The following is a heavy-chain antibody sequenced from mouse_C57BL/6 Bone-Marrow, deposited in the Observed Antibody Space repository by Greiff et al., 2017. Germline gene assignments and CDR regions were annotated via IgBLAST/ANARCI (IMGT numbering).Heavy chain of an antibody. V-gene: IGHV3-5*01. Sequence: ESGPGLVKPSQTVFLTCTVTGISITTGNYRWSWIRQFPGNKLEWIGYIYYSGTFTSNPSLTSRTTITRDTPKNQFFLEMNSLTAEDTATYYCARGDYYGSSSAWFADWGQGTLVTVSA. CDR1: GISITTGNYR. D-gene: IGHD1-1*01. CDR3: ARGDYYGSSSAWFAD. CDR2: IYYSGTF. J-gene: IGHJ3*01.